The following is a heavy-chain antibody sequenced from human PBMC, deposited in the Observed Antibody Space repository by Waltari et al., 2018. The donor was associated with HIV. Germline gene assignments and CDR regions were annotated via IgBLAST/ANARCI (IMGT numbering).Heavy chain of an antibody. Sequence: EVQLVESGGGLVQPGGSLTLSCAASGFTFTNYWMHWVRQVPGKGLGWVARIDTDGTGTSYADSVKGRLTISRDNAKNTVHLQMNSLRLEDTALYYCTTVFEFWGRGTQVTVSS. V-gene: IGHV3-74*01. J-gene: IGHJ2*01. CDR2: IDTDGTGT. CDR3: TTVFEF. CDR1: GFTFTNYW.